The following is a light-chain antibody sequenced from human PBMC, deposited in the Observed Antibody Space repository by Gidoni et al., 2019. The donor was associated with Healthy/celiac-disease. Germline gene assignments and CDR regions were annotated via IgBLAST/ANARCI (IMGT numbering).Light chain of an antibody. V-gene: IGKV3-20*01. CDR2: GAS. CDR1: QSVSSSF. CDR3: QQYGSSSYT. J-gene: IGKJ2*01. Sequence: VLTQSPGTLSLSPGERATLSCRASQSVSSSFLAWYQQKPGQAPRLLIYGASSRATGIPDRFSGSGSGTDFTLTISRLEPEDFAVYYCQQYGSSSYTFGQGTKLEIK.